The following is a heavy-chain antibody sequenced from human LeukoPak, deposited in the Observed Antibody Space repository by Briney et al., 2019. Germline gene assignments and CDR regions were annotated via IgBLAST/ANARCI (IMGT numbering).Heavy chain of an antibody. J-gene: IGHJ6*02. D-gene: IGHD3-10*01. CDR3: ARERSYYGSGSLYYYYGMDV. Sequence: ASVKVSCKVSGHTLTDLSTHWVRQAPGQGLEWMGGLDPEDGQIIYAQQFQGRVTMTEDTSTDTAYMELSSLRSEDTAVYYCARERSYYGSGSLYYYYGMDVWGQGTTVTVSS. CDR1: GHTLTDLS. CDR2: LDPEDGQI. V-gene: IGHV1-24*01.